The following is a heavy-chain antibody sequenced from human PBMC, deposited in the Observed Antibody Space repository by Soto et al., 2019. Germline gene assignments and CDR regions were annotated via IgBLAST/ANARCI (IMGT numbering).Heavy chain of an antibody. CDR1: GYTFTSYD. CDR3: ARGELGYCSGGSCYSCDY. CDR2: MNPNSGNT. Sequence: QVQLVQSGAEVKKPGASVKVSCKASGYTFTSYDINWVRQATGQGLEWMGWMNPNSGNTGYAQKFQGRVTSTRNTSISTDYMELSSLRSEDTAVYYCARGELGYCSGGSCYSCDYWGQGTLVTVSS. V-gene: IGHV1-8*01. J-gene: IGHJ4*02. D-gene: IGHD2-15*01.